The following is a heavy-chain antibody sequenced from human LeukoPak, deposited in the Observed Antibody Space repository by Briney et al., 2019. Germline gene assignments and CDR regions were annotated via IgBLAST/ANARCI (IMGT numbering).Heavy chain of an antibody. Sequence: GGSLRLSCAASGLTFSSYAMSWVRQAPGKGLEWVSAISGSGGSTYYADSVKGRFTISRDNSKNTLYLQMNSLRAEDTAVYYCAKAPAARPTYYYGMDVWGQGTTVTVSS. CDR2: ISGSGGST. J-gene: IGHJ6*02. V-gene: IGHV3-23*01. D-gene: IGHD6-13*01. CDR3: AKAPAARPTYYYGMDV. CDR1: GLTFSSYA.